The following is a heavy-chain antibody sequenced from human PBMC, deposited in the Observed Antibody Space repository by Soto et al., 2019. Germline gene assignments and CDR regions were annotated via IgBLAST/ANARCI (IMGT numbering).Heavy chain of an antibody. V-gene: IGHV3-66*01. CDR1: GFTVSSNY. CDR2: IYSGGST. D-gene: IGHD5-12*01. Sequence: GGSLRLSCAASGFTVSSNYMSWVRQAPGKGLEWVSVIYSGGSTYYADSVKGRFTISRDNSKNTLYLQMNSLRAEDTAVYYCARSGVDIVATTFDYWGQGTLVTVSS. CDR3: ARSGVDIVATTFDY. J-gene: IGHJ4*02.